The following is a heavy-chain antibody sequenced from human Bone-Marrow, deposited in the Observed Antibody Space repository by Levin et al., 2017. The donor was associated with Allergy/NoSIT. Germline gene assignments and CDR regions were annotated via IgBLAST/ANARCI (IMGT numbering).Heavy chain of an antibody. J-gene: IGHJ6*03. V-gene: IGHV1-8*01. CDR2: MNPNSGNT. CDR1: GYTFTSYD. Sequence: ASVKVSCKASGYTFTSYDINWVRQATGQGLEWMGWMNPNSGNTGYAQKFQGRVTMTRNTSISTAYMELSSLRSEDTAVYYCARTRFWSGYYGYYYYMDVWGKGTTVTVSS. CDR3: ARTRFWSGYYGYYYYMDV. D-gene: IGHD3-3*01.